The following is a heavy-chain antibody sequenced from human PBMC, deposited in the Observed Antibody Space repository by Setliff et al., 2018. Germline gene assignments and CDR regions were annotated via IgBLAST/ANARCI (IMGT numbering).Heavy chain of an antibody. J-gene: IGHJ3*02. D-gene: IGHD5-18*01. V-gene: IGHV3-73*01. Sequence: GSLRLSCAASGFSFSGSAVYWVRQASVKGLEWIGCIRGRTDDYATAYAASVRGRFTISRDDSKNTAYLQMNSLKTEDTAVYYCTFARDGYDVFDIWGQGTMVTVSS. CDR1: GFSFSGSA. CDR3: TFARDGYDVFDI. CDR2: IRGRTDDYAT.